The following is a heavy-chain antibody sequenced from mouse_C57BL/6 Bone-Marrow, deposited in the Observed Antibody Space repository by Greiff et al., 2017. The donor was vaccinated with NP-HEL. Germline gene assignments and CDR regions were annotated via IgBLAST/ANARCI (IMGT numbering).Heavy chain of an antibody. CDR2: IYPGSGST. Sequence: VQLQQPGAELVKPGASVKMSCKASGYTFTSYWITWVKQRPGQGLEWIGDIYPGSGSTNYNEKFKSKATLTVDSSSSTAYMQLSSLTSEDSAVYYWARDEMYYYGSSFAYWGQGTLVTVSA. D-gene: IGHD1-1*01. CDR1: GYTFTSYW. V-gene: IGHV1-55*01. J-gene: IGHJ3*01. CDR3: ARDEMYYYGSSFAY.